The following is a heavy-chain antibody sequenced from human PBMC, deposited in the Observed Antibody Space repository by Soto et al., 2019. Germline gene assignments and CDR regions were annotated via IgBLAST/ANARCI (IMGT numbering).Heavy chain of an antibody. CDR1: GASISSGGNY. CDR2: IYYSGST. Sequence: QVQLQESGPGLVKPSQTLSLTCTVSGASISSGGNYWTWIRQHPGKGLEWIGYIYYSGSTYYNPSLKGRLTISSDTYKNQFFVNLSSVTAADAAGCYCARGQGYYFDYWGQGTLVTVSS. J-gene: IGHJ4*02. CDR3: ARGQGYYFDY. V-gene: IGHV4-31*03.